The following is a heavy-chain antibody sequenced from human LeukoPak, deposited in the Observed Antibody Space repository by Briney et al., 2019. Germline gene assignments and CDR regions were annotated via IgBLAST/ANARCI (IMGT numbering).Heavy chain of an antibody. CDR1: GYTFTGYY. D-gene: IGHD2-21*02. Sequence: GASVKVSCKASGYTFTGYYMHWVRQAPGQGLEWMGWINPQSGGTNYAQKFQGRVTMTSDTSITTAYMEPSSLTSDDTAMYYCANRAFGGDSPWGQGTLVTVSS. J-gene: IGHJ5*02. CDR2: INPQSGGT. V-gene: IGHV1-2*02. CDR3: ANRAFGGDSP.